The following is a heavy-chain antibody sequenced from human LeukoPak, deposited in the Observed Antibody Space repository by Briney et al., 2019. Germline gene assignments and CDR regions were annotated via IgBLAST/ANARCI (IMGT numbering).Heavy chain of an antibody. V-gene: IGHV3-66*01. CDR3: ARDRPLYYYDSSDAFDI. Sequence: PGGSLRLSCAASGFTVSSNYMSWVRQAPGKGLEWVSVIYSGGSTYYADSVKGRFTISRDNSKNTLYLQMNSLRAEDTAVYYCARDRPLYYYDSSDAFDIWGQGTMVTVS. CDR2: IYSGGST. D-gene: IGHD3-22*01. J-gene: IGHJ3*02. CDR1: GFTVSSNY.